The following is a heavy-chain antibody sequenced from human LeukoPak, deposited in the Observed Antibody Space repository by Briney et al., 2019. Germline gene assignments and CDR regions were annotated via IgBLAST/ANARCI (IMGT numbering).Heavy chain of an antibody. D-gene: IGHD5-18*01. Sequence: GGSLRLSCAASGFTFGSYGMSWVRQAPGKGLEWVSAISGSGGSTYYADSVKGRFTISRDNSKNTLYLQMNSLRAEDTAVYYCAKGGAQLWSPWGQGTLVTVSS. J-gene: IGHJ5*02. CDR3: AKGGAQLWSP. CDR1: GFTFGSYG. V-gene: IGHV3-23*01. CDR2: ISGSGGST.